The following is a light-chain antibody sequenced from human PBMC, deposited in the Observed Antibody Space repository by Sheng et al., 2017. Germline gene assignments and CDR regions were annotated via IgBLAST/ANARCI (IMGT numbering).Light chain of an antibody. J-gene: IGLJ1*01. V-gene: IGLV1-40*01. CDR2: GNS. Sequence: QSVLTQPPSVSGAPGQRVTISCTGSSSNIGAGYDVHWYQQLPGTAPKLLIFGNSNRPSGVPDRFSGSKSGTSASLTISGLQAEDEADYYCCSYGSGRTFYVLGTGTKVTVL. CDR3: CSYGSGRTFYV. CDR1: SSNIGAGYD.